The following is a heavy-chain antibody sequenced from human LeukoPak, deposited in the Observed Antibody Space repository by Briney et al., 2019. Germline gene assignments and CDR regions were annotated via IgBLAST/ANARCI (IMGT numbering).Heavy chain of an antibody. J-gene: IGHJ4*02. Sequence: PGGSLRLSCAASGFTFSSYEMNWVRQAPGKGLEWVSYISSSGSTIYYADSVKGRFTISRDNAKNSLYMQMNSLRAEETAVYYCASGEPITVTTRLGFDYWGQGTLVTVSS. D-gene: IGHD4-17*01. CDR2: ISSSGSTI. CDR1: GFTFSSYE. CDR3: ASGEPITVTTRLGFDY. V-gene: IGHV3-48*03.